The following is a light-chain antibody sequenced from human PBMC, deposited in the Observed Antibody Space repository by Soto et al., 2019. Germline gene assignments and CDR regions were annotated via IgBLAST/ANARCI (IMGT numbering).Light chain of an antibody. V-gene: IGKV3-20*01. CDR3: QQYGSSGT. CDR1: QSVSSNF. CDR2: GAS. Sequence: EIVLTHSPRTLSLSTWERVTLSWRASQSVSSNFLAWYQQKPGQAPRLLIYGASNRAAGIPDRFSGSGSGTDFTLAISRLEPEDFAVYYCQQYGSSGTFGQGTRLEIK. J-gene: IGKJ5*01.